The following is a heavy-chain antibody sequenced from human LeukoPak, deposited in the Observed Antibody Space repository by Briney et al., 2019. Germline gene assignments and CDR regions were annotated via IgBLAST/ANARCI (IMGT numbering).Heavy chain of an antibody. CDR2: IYTSGST. CDR1: GGSISSYY. D-gene: IGHD2-8*01. J-gene: IGHJ6*03. V-gene: IGHV4-4*07. Sequence: SETLSLTCTVSGGSISSYYWSWIRQPAGKGLEWIGRIYTSGSTNYNPSLKSRVTISVDKSKNQFSLKLSSVTAADTAVYYCARDRRYCTNGVCYYYYYYMDVWGKGSTVTVSS. CDR3: ARDRRYCTNGVCYYYYYYMDV.